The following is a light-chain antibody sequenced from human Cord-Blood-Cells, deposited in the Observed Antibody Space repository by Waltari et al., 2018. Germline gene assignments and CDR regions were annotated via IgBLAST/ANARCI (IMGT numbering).Light chain of an antibody. CDR3: CSYAGSSGV. Sequence: QSALTQPASVSGSPGQSITISCTGTSSDVGSYTLVSWYQQHPGKAPNLMIYEGSKRPAGVSNRFSASNAGNTASLTISGLQAEDEADYYCCSYAGSSGVFGTGTKVTVL. J-gene: IGLJ1*01. V-gene: IGLV2-23*01. CDR2: EGS. CDR1: SSDVGSYTL.